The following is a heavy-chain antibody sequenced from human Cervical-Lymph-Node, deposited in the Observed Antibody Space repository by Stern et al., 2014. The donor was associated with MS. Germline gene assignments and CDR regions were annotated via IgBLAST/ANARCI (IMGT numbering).Heavy chain of an antibody. V-gene: IGHV1-24*01. Sequence: QVQLVQSGAEVKQPGASVKVSCKVSGYTLTELSMHWVRQAPGKGLEWMGGFDPEDGETIYAQKFQGRVTMTEDTSTDTAYMEQSSLRSEDTAVYYCATDRDDFRSGYSAPTKGYGLDVWGQGTTVTVTS. CDR1: GYTLTELS. J-gene: IGHJ6*02. CDR2: FDPEDGET. CDR3: ATDRDDFRSGYSAPTKGYGLDV. D-gene: IGHD3-3*01.